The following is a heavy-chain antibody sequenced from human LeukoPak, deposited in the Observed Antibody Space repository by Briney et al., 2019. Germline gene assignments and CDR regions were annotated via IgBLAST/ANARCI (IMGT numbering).Heavy chain of an antibody. J-gene: IGHJ1*01. D-gene: IGHD3-22*01. CDR3: ARAPSEIGGYYPEYFRH. CDR2: IKSDGKT. V-gene: IGHV3-74*01. CDR1: GFSFSSYW. Sequence: GGSLRLSCAASGFSFSSYWMHWVRQAPGKGLVWVSRIKSDGKTNYADSVKGRFTISRDNAKNTVSLQMNSLRAKDTGVYYCARAPSEIGGYYPEYFRHWGQGTLVTVSS.